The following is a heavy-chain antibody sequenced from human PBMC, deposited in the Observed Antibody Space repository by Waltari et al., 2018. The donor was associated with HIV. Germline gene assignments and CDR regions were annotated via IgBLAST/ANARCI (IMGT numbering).Heavy chain of an antibody. CDR1: GGSISSYY. V-gene: IGHV4-59*01. CDR2: IYYSGST. Sequence: QVQLQESGPGLVKPSETLSLTCTVSGGSISSYYWSWIRQPPGKGLEWIGYIYYSGSTNYNPSLKSRVTISVDTSKNQFSLKLSSVTAADTAVYYCARGRGVTTFYYYGMDVWGQGTTVTVSS. D-gene: IGHD4-4*01. CDR3: ARGRGVTTFYYYGMDV. J-gene: IGHJ6*02.